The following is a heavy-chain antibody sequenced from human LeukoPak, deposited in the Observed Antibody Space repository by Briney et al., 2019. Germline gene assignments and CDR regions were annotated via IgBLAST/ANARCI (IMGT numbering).Heavy chain of an antibody. V-gene: IGHV3-74*01. Sequence: PGGSLRLSCAASGFTFSSYWVHWVRQAPGKGLVWVSPINSDGSSTSYADSVKGRFTISRDNAKNTLYLQMNSLRAEDTAVYYCASSVPGPNWFDPWGQGTLVTVSS. CDR2: INSDGSST. CDR3: ASSVPGPNWFDP. J-gene: IGHJ5*02. CDR1: GFTFSSYW. D-gene: IGHD5/OR15-5a*01.